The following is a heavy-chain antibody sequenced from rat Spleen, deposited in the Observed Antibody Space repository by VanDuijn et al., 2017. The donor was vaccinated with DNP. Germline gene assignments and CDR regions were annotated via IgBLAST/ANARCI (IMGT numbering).Heavy chain of an antibody. CDR2: IIYDGSSA. Sequence: EVQLVESGGGLVRPGNSLRLSCAASGFIFSDYAMAWVRQSPKMGLEWVSTIIYDGSSASYRDSVTGRFTISRDFAKSTLYLQMDSLRSEDSATYYCTTRGNYGGYDYWGQGVMVTVSS. D-gene: IGHD1-11*01. CDR3: TTRGNYGGYDY. V-gene: IGHV5S10*01. J-gene: IGHJ2*01. CDR1: GFIFSDYA.